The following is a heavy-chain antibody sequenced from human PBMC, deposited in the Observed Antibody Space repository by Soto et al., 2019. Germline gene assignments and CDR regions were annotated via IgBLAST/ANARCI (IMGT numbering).Heavy chain of an antibody. Sequence: GESMKISCNGSGYSFTSYWIGWVGQMPGKGLEWMGIIYPGDSDTRYSPSFQGQVTISADRSISTAYLQWSSLKASDTAMYYCARQVTVTLYNWFDPWGQGTLVTVSS. D-gene: IGHD4-17*01. CDR2: IYPGDSDT. CDR1: GYSFTSYW. V-gene: IGHV5-51*01. J-gene: IGHJ5*02. CDR3: ARQVTVTLYNWFDP.